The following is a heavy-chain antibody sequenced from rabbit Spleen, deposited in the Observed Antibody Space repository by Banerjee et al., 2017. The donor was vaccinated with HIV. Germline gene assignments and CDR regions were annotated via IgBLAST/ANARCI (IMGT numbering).Heavy chain of an antibody. CDR3: ARDAGSGAYIDGYFNL. CDR1: GFSFSSNDY. V-gene: IGHV1S45*01. D-gene: IGHD8-1*01. CDR2: IYTSSGST. J-gene: IGHJ4*01. Sequence: QEQLVESGGDLVQPGASLTLTCIASGFSFSSNDYMCWVRQAPGKGLEWIACIYTSSGSTWYASWAKGRFTISKTSSTTVTLQMTSLTAADTATYFCARDAGSGAYIDGYFNLGGQGTLVTVS.